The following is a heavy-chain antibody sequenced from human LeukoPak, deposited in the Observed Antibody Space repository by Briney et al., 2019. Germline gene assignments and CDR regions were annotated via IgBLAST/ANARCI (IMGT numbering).Heavy chain of an antibody. CDR3: VRDLRQCIGGACYA. D-gene: IGHD2-21*02. J-gene: IGHJ5*02. Sequence: GGSLRLSCAPSGFTFSSHWMYWVRQAPGKGLVWVSRINSDGSSTNYADSVKGRFTISRDNAKNTLYLQMNSLRAEDTAVFYCVRDLRQCIGGACYAWGQGTLVTVSS. CDR1: GFTFSSHW. CDR2: INSDGSST. V-gene: IGHV3-74*01.